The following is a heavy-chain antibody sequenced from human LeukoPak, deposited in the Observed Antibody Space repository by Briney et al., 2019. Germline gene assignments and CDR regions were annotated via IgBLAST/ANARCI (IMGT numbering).Heavy chain of an antibody. Sequence: GGSLRPSCAASGFTFTGYAMSWVRQAPGKGLEWVSAISGGGGSTYYADSVKGRFTISRDNSKNTLYLQMNSLRAEDTAVYYLAKNRLGFAVREKQDYYYTDAWG. V-gene: IGHV3-23*01. CDR3: AKNRLGFAVREKQDYYYTDA. D-gene: IGHD1/OR15-1a*01. CDR1: GFTFTGYA. CDR2: ISGGGGST. J-gene: IGHJ6*03.